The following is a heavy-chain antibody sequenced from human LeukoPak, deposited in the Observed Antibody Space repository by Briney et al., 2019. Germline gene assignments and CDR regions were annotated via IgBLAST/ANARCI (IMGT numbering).Heavy chain of an antibody. CDR2: IYSDGST. CDR3: ARERREHGVFDI. D-gene: IGHD1-26*01. Sequence: PGGSLRLSCAVFGFTVSGNYMSWVRQAPGKGLEWVSEIYSDGSTYYTASVKGRFSISRHNSRNTVYLQMNSLRAEDTAVYYCARERREHGVFDIWGQGTMVTVSS. CDR1: GFTVSGNY. V-gene: IGHV3-53*01. J-gene: IGHJ3*02.